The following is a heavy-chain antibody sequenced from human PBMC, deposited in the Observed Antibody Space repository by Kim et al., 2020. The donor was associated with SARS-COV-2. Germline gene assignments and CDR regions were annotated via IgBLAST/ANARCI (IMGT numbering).Heavy chain of an antibody. V-gene: IGHV5-10-1*01. CDR2: DSYT. CDR3: ASYGDYDE. J-gene: IGHJ4*02. Sequence: DSYTNYSPSFQGHVTISADKSISTAYLQWSSLKASDTAMYYCASYGDYDEWGQGTLVTVSS. D-gene: IGHD4-17*01.